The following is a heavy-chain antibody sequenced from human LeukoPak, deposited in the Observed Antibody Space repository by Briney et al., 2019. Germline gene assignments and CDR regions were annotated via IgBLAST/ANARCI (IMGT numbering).Heavy chain of an antibody. CDR2: ITSGSTI. Sequence: PGGSLRLSCVASGFTFNSYEMNWVRQAPGKGLEWVSYITSGSTIYYADSVKGRFTISRDNAKNSLYLQMNSLRADDTAVYYCARGNSRCLDYRGQGTLVTVSS. V-gene: IGHV3-48*03. D-gene: IGHD6-13*01. CDR3: ARGNSRCLDY. J-gene: IGHJ4*02. CDR1: GFTFNSYE.